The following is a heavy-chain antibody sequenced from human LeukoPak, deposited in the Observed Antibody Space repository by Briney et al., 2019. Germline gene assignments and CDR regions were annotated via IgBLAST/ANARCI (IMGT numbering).Heavy chain of an antibody. CDR2: IKDDGSEK. V-gene: IGHV3-7*01. J-gene: IGHJ6*02. CDR3: ATYTNWVAGDV. Sequence: GGSLRLSCAASGSTFSESWMSWVRQAPGKGLEWVAAIKDDGSEKDYVDSVKGRFTISRDNAKNSLYLQMNSLRAEDTAVYYCATYTNWVAGDVWGQGTTVSVSS. CDR1: GSTFSESW. D-gene: IGHD1-1*01.